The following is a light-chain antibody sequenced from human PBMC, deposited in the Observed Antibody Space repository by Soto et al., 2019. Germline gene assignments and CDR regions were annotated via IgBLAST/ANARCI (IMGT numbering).Light chain of an antibody. V-gene: IGKV3-20*01. CDR2: GAS. J-gene: IGKJ4*01. CDR1: QTVSSSH. Sequence: EIVLTQSPGTLSLSPGERATLSCRASQTVSSSHLAWYQQKPGQAPRLLIYGASSRATGIPDRFSGSGSGTDFTLAISRLEPEDVAVYSCQQYGSSPLTFGGGTKVELK. CDR3: QQYGSSPLT.